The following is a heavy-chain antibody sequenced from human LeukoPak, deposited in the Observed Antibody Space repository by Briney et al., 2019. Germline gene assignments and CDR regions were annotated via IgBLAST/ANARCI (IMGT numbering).Heavy chain of an antibody. D-gene: IGHD2-8*02. Sequence: GGSLRLSCVASGFTFRDYHMSWVRQAPGKGLEWVSVIYSGASTYYADSVKGRFTISRDNSKNTLYLQMSSLRVEDTAVYYCARDQYSTGGLCYSDYWGQGTLVTVSS. V-gene: IGHV3-66*01. J-gene: IGHJ4*02. CDR3: ARDQYSTGGLCYSDY. CDR2: IYSGAST. CDR1: GFTFRDYH.